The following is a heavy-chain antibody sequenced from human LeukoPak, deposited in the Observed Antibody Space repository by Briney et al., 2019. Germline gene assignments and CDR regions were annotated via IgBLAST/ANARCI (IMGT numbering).Heavy chain of an antibody. CDR2: IRYDGSNK. D-gene: IGHD6-13*01. V-gene: IGHV3-30*02. Sequence: GGSLRLSCAASGFTFTSYGMHWVRQAPGKGLEWVAFIRYDGSNKYYADSVKGRFTISRDNSKNTLYLQMNSLRAEDTAVYYCAKGLPSSSWCPDYWGQVTLVTVSS. CDR3: AKGLPSSSWCPDY. CDR1: GFTFTSYG. J-gene: IGHJ4*02.